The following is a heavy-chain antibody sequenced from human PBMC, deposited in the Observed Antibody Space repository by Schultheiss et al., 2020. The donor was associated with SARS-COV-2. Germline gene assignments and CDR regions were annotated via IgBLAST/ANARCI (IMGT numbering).Heavy chain of an antibody. Sequence: LSLTCAASGFTFSSYSMNWVRQAPGKGLEWVSSISSSSSYIYYADSVKGRFTISRDNAKNSLYLQMNSLRAEDTALYYCARIYDSSGYYVDPWGQGTLVTVSS. CDR3: ARIYDSSGYYVDP. D-gene: IGHD3-22*01. V-gene: IGHV3-21*04. CDR1: GFTFSSYS. CDR2: ISSSSSYI. J-gene: IGHJ5*02.